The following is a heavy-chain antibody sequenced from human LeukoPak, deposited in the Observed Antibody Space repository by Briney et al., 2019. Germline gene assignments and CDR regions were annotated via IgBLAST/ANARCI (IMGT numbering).Heavy chain of an antibody. CDR1: GFTFSSYG. V-gene: IGHV3-30*18. J-gene: IGHJ4*02. CDR3: AKDQVGYCSGGSCYSLGY. D-gene: IGHD2-15*01. CDR2: ISYDGSNK. Sequence: GGSLRLSCAASGFTFSSYGMHWVRQAPGKGLEWVAVISYDGSNKYYADSVKGRFTISRDNSKNTLYLQMNSLRAEDTAVYYCAKDQVGYCSGGSCYSLGYWGQGTLVTVSS.